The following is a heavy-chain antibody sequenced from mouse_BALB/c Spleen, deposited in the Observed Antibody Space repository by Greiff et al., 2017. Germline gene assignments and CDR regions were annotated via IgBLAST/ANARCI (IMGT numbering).Heavy chain of an antibody. V-gene: IGHV1-5*01. CDR1: GYTFTSYW. CDR2: IYPGNSDT. CDR3: TRTYYRYDEGNWFAY. D-gene: IGHD2-14*01. J-gene: IGHJ3*01. Sequence: EVQLQESGTVLARPGASVKMSCKASGYTFTSYWMHWVKQRPGQGLEWIGAIYPGNSDTSYNQKFKGKAKLTAVTSTSTAYMELSSLTNEDSAVYYCTRTYYRYDEGNWFAYWGQGTLVTVSA.